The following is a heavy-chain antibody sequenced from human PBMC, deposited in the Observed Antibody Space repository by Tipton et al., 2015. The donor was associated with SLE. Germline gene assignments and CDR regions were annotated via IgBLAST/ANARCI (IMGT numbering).Heavy chain of an antibody. J-gene: IGHJ6*03. CDR1: GYSISSGYY. CDR3: ARGTGIERNYFYYYYMDV. D-gene: IGHD3-10*01. Sequence: TLSLTCTVSGYSISSGYYWGWIRQPPGKGLEWIASIKSRVTISVDTSKNQFSLDLSSVSAADTAMYYCARGTGIERNYFYYYYMDVWGKGTTVTVSS. V-gene: IGHV4-38-2*02.